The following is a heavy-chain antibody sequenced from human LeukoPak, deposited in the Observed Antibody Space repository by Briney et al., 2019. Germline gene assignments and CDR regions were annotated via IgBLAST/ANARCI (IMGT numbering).Heavy chain of an antibody. CDR1: GFTFSSYA. CDR3: TTELRLWFGESPPFY. CDR2: ISGSGGST. D-gene: IGHD3-10*01. J-gene: IGHJ4*02. V-gene: IGHV3-23*01. Sequence: GGSLRLSCAASGFTFSSYAMSWVRQAPGQGLEWVSAISGSGGSTYYADSVKGRFTISTDNSKNKLYLQMNSMRAEDTAVYYCTTELRLWFGESPPFYWGQGSLVNVS.